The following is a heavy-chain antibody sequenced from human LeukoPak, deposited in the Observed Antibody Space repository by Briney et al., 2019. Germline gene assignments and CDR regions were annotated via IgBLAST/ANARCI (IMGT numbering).Heavy chain of an antibody. D-gene: IGHD1-26*01. V-gene: IGHV2-70*11. CDR1: GFSLSTSGMC. CDR3: ARMGWDMGLYYFDY. J-gene: IGHJ4*02. Sequence: SGPTLVNPTQTLTLTCTFSGFSLSTSGMCVSWIRQPPGKALEWLARIDWDDDKYYSTSLKTRLTISKDTSKNQVVLTMTNMDPVDTATYYCARMGWDMGLYYFDYWGQGTLVTVSS. CDR2: IDWDDDK.